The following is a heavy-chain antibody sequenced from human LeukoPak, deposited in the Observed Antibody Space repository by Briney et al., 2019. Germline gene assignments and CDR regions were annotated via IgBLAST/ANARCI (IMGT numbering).Heavy chain of an antibody. CDR3: ARLRVDYYDSSGAPADY. D-gene: IGHD3-22*01. V-gene: IGHV4-34*01. CDR2: INHSGST. J-gene: IGHJ4*02. Sequence: SETLSLTCAVYGGSFSGYYWSWIRQPPGKGLEWIGEINHSGSTNYNPSLKSRVTISVDTSKNQFSLKLSSVTAADTAVYYCARLRVDYYDSSGAPADYWGQGTLVTVSS. CDR1: GGSFSGYY.